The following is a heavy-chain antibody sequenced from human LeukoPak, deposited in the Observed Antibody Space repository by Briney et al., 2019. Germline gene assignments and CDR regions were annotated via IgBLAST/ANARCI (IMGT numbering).Heavy chain of an antibody. D-gene: IGHD3/OR15-3a*01. CDR1: GFTFCRYS. V-gene: IGHV3-48*02. Sequence: PGGSLRLSCAASGFTFCRYSMNWVRQAPGKGLQWVSYICGVSSTISYADSVKGRFTISRDNAKNSLYLQMNSLGDEDTAVYYCARDKDYSFDYWGQGALVTVSS. J-gene: IGHJ4*02. CDR2: ICGVSSTI. CDR3: ARDKDYSFDY.